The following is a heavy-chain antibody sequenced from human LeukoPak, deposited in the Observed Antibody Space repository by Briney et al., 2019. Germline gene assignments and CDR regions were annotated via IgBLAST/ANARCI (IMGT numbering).Heavy chain of an antibody. CDR1: GYTFTGYY. D-gene: IGHD3-22*01. J-gene: IGHJ3*02. Sequence: ASVKVSCKASGYTFTGYYMHWVRQAPGQGLEWMGRINPNSGGTNYAQKFQGRVTMTRDTSISTAYMELSRLRSDDTAVYYCARAMGVTTIVEDAFDIWGQGTMVTVSS. CDR3: ARAMGVTTIVEDAFDI. CDR2: INPNSGGT. V-gene: IGHV1-2*06.